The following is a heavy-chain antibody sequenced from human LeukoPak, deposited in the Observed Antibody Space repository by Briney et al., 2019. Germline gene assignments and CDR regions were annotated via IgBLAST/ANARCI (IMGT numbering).Heavy chain of an antibody. CDR3: ARGVRYFDY. D-gene: IGHD4-17*01. Sequence: GGSLRLSCAASEFTFSSYSMNWVRQAPGRGLEWVSYISSSSSTTYYADSMKGRFTISRDNAKNSLYLQMNSLRDEDTAIYYCARGVRYFDYWGQGTLVTVSS. CDR2: ISSSSSTT. J-gene: IGHJ4*02. V-gene: IGHV3-48*02. CDR1: EFTFSSYS.